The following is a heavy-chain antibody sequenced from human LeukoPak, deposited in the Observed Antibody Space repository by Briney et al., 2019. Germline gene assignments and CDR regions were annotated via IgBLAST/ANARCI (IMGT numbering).Heavy chain of an antibody. CDR3: AKRASSGYYNDAFDI. J-gene: IGHJ3*02. D-gene: IGHD3-22*01. Sequence: GGSLRLSCAASGFTFSTYAMAWVRQAPGKGLEWVSTISGSGGGTYYADSVKGRFSISRDNFKNTLYLQMNSLRAEDTAVYYCAKRASSGYYNDAFDIWGQGTMVTVPS. CDR1: GFTFSTYA. CDR2: ISGSGGGT. V-gene: IGHV3-23*01.